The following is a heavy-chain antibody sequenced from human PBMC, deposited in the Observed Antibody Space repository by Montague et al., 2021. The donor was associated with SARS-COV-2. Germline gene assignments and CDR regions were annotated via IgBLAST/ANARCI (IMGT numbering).Heavy chain of an antibody. D-gene: IGHD3-3*01. CDR2: IYYSGST. CDR3: ARVVTIFGVGDTFDY. Sequence: TLSLTCTVSGGSISSGGYYWSWIRQHPGKGLKWIGYIYYSGSTYYNPSLKSRVTISVDTSKNQFSLKLSSVTAADTAVYYCARVVTIFGVGDTFDYWGQGTLATVSS. V-gene: IGHV4-31*03. J-gene: IGHJ4*02. CDR1: GGSISSGGYY.